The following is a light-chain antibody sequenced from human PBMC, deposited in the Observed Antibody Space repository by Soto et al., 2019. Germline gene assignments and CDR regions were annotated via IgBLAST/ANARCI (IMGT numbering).Light chain of an antibody. Sequence: EIVLTQSPVTLSLSPGERATLSCRASQSVSSYLAWYQQRPGQAPRLLIYDASNRAPGIPARFSGSGSETDFTLTISSLEPEDFAVYYCQQRSNWPLTFGGGTKVEIK. J-gene: IGKJ4*01. CDR2: DAS. CDR1: QSVSSY. CDR3: QQRSNWPLT. V-gene: IGKV3-11*01.